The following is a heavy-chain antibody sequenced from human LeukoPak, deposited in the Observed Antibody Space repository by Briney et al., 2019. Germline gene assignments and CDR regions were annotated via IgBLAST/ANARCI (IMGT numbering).Heavy chain of an antibody. J-gene: IGHJ6*02. CDR2: ISGSGGST. Sequence: GGSLRLSCAASGFTLSSYAMSWVRQAPGKGLEWVSAISGSGGSTYYADSVKGRFTISRDNSKNTLYLQMNSLRAEDTAVYYCAKDAPFVVVVAAYYGMDVWGQGTTVTVSS. V-gene: IGHV3-23*01. D-gene: IGHD2-15*01. CDR1: GFTLSSYA. CDR3: AKDAPFVVVVAAYYGMDV.